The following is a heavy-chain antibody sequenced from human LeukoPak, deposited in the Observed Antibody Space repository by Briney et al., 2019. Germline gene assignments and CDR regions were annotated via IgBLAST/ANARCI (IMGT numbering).Heavy chain of an antibody. CDR3: ARGPNSSGYYSFDY. CDR1: GGSISSYY. J-gene: IGHJ4*02. Sequence: PSETLSLTCTVSGGSISSYYWSWIRQPPGKGLEWIGYIYYSGNTNYNPSLKSRVTISVDTSNNQFSLKLSSVTAADTAVYYCARGPNSSGYYSFDYWGQGTLVTVSS. D-gene: IGHD3-22*01. V-gene: IGHV4-59*08. CDR2: IYYSGNT.